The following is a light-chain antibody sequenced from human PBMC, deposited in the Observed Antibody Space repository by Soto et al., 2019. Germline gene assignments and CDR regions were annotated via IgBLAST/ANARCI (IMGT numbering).Light chain of an antibody. J-gene: IGLJ2*01. CDR2: GND. V-gene: IGLV1-40*01. Sequence: QSVLTQPPSVSGAPGKRVTSSCTGSSSKMGADYDVNWYQQFPGTAPKLLIYGNDNRPSGVPDRFSGSKSDTSASLAVTGLQAEDEADYYCQSYDSGLSAVLFGGGTKVTVL. CDR1: SSKMGADYD. CDR3: QSYDSGLSAVL.